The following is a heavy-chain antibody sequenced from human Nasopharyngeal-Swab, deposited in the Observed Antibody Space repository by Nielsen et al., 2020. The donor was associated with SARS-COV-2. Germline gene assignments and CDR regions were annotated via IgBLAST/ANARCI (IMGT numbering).Heavy chain of an antibody. CDR2: IYHSGST. CDR1: GGSISSGGYS. D-gene: IGHD5-18*01. CDR3: ARGTAMGMYNWFDP. Sequence: TLSLTCAVSGGSISSGGYSWSWIRQPPGKGLEWIGYIYHSGSTYYNPSLKSRVTISVDRSKNQFSLKLSSVTAADTAVYYCARGTAMGMYNWFDPWGRGTLVTVSS. V-gene: IGHV4-30-2*01. J-gene: IGHJ5*02.